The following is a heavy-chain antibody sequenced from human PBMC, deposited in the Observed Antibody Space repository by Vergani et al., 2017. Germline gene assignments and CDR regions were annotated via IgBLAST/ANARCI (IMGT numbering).Heavy chain of an antibody. CDR2: IYYSGST. J-gene: IGHJ4*02. Sequence: QVQLQESGPGLVKPSETLSLTCTVSGGSISSYYWSWIRQPPGKGLEWIGYIYYSGSTNYNPSLKSRVTISVDTSKNQFSLKLSSVTAADTAVYYCARLKRGVYFDYWGQGTLVTVSS. CDR1: GGSISSYY. CDR3: ARLKRGVYFDY. V-gene: IGHV4-59*08.